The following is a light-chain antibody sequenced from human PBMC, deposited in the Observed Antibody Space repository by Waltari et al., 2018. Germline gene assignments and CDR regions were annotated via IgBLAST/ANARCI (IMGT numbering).Light chain of an antibody. CDR2: KAS. J-gene: IGKJ1*01. CDR1: PSISNW. V-gene: IGKV1-5*03. Sequence: DVQMTQSPSTLSASVGDRVTITCRASPSISNWLAWYQQKPGKAPKVLIYKASNLESGVPSRFSGSGSGTEFTLTISSLQPDDCATYYCQQYSTYSRTFGQGTKVEIK. CDR3: QQYSTYSRT.